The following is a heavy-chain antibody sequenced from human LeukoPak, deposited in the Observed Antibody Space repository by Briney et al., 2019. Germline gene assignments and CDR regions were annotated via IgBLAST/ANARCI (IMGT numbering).Heavy chain of an antibody. CDR2: ISGSGGST. J-gene: IGHJ5*02. Sequence: PVGSPRLSCAASGFTFTSYSMSWVRQAPGQGLEWVSAISGSGGSTYYADSVKVRFTISRDNSKNTLFLQMSSLRAEDTAVYYCAKDIVVPHAYWFDLWGQGTLVTVSS. CDR3: AKDIVVPHAYWFDL. CDR1: GFTFTSYS. V-gene: IGHV3-23*01. D-gene: IGHD2-2*01.